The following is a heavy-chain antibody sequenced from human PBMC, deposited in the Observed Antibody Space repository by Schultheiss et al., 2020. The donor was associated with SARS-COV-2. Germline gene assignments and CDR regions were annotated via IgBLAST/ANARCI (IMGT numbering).Heavy chain of an antibody. V-gene: IGHV4-30-4*01. D-gene: IGHD3-16*02. J-gene: IGHJ4*02. CDR1: GGPISRGDSY. CDR3: ARAGSGSYYPGGAYDYVWGSYRFLDY. Sequence: SQTLSLTCSVSGGPISRGDSYWTWVRQSPGKGLEWIGYIHYSGTTYYNSSLKSRVTISVDTSKNQFSLSLSSVTAADTAVYYCARAGSGSYYPGGAYDYVWGSYRFLDYWGQGTLVTVSS. CDR2: IHYSGTT.